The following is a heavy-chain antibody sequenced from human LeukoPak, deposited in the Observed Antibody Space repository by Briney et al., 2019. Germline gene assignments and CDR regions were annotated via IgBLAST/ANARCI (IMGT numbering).Heavy chain of an antibody. J-gene: IGHJ4*02. CDR3: AKRSKDIVVPSYFDY. CDR2: INSDGSST. Sequence: GGSLRLSCAASGFTFSSYWMHWVRQAPGKGLVLVSRINSDGSSTSYADSVKGRFTTSRDNAKNTLYLQMNSLRAEDTAVYYRAKRSKDIVVPSYFDYWGQGTLVTVSS. V-gene: IGHV3-74*01. D-gene: IGHD2-2*01. CDR1: GFTFSSYW.